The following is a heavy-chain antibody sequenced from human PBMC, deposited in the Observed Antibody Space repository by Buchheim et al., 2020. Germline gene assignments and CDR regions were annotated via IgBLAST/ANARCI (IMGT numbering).Heavy chain of an antibody. CDR1: GFTFSSYG. V-gene: IGHV3-30*18. CDR2: ISYDGSNK. J-gene: IGHJ4*02. D-gene: IGHD3-10*01. CDR3: AKDRDYYGDWGFDY. Sequence: QVQLVESGGGVVQPGRSLRLSCAASGFTFSSYGMHWVRQAPGKGLEWVAVISYDGSNKYYADSVKGRFTISRDNSKNTLYLQMNSLRAEDTAVYYCAKDRDYYGDWGFDYWGQGTL.